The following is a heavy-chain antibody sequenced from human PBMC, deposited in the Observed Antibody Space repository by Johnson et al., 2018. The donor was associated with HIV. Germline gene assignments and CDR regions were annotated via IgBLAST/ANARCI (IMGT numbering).Heavy chain of an antibody. CDR2: IRSKGNSYAT. CDR1: GFTVSGSA. V-gene: IGHV3-73*01. CDR3: TRETGAHSAFEI. J-gene: IGHJ3*02. D-gene: IGHD3-10*01. Sequence: QLVESGGGLVQPGGCLKLSCAASGFTVSGSAMHWVRQASGKGLEWVGRIRSKGNSYATAYPASVKGRFTISRDNSKNTASLQMSSLRAEDTAIYHCTRETGAHSAFEIWGQGAMVTVSS.